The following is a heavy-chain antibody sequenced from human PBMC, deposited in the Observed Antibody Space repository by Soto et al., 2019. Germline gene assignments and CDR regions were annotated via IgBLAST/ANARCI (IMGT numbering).Heavy chain of an antibody. CDR1: GGSVSSGSYY. Sequence: QVQLQESGPGLVKPSETLSLTCTVSGGSVSSGSYYWSWIRQPPGKGLEWIGYIYYSGSTNYNPSPKSRVTKSVDTSTHQFSPKLSSVPAADTAVYYCARGRYSYELNSWGQGTLVTVSS. J-gene: IGHJ4*02. V-gene: IGHV4-61*01. CDR2: IYYSGST. D-gene: IGHD5-18*01. CDR3: ARGRYSYELNS.